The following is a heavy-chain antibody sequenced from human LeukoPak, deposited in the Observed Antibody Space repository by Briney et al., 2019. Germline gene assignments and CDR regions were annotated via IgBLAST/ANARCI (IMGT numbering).Heavy chain of an antibody. J-gene: IGHJ4*02. D-gene: IGHD6-13*01. V-gene: IGHV3-23*01. CDR2: ISGSGDAA. CDR1: GFTFSSYA. Sequence: GGSLRLPCAASGFTFSSYAMSWVRQAPGRGLECVSGISGSGDAAYYTDSVKGRFTISRDNSKNTLYLQMSSLRVEDTAVYYCAKDLPNSLVAASAWGQGTLVTVS. CDR3: AKDLPNSLVAASA.